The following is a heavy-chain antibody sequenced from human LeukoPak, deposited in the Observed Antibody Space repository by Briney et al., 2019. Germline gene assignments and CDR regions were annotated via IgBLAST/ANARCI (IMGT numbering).Heavy chain of an antibody. CDR2: ISGSGGRT. Sequence: GGSLRLSCAASGITFSNYGMSWVRQAPGEGLAWVSGISGSGGRTNYADSVKGRFTISRDNSKNTLYLQMNSLRAEDTAVYYCAKFQRDYGSGSYYLIWGQGTMVTVSS. J-gene: IGHJ3*02. D-gene: IGHD3-10*01. V-gene: IGHV3-23*01. CDR1: GITFSNYG. CDR3: AKFQRDYGSGSYYLI.